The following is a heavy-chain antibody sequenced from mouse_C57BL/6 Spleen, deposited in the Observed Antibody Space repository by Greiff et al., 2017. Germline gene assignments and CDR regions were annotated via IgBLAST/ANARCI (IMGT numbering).Heavy chain of an antibody. V-gene: IGHV1-18*01. CDR3: ARSDWDVGYFDY. Sequence: EVQRVESGPELVKPGASVKIPCKASGYTFTDYNMDWVKQSHGKSLEWIGDINPNNGGTIYNQKFKGKATLTVDKSSSTAYMELRSLTSEDTAVYYCARSDWDVGYFDYWGQGTTLTVSS. CDR1: GYTFTDYN. J-gene: IGHJ2*01. CDR2: INPNNGGT. D-gene: IGHD4-1*01.